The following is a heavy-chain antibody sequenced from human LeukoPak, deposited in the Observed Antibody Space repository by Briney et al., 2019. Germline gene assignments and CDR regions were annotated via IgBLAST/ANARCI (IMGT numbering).Heavy chain of an antibody. D-gene: IGHD3-9*01. V-gene: IGHV3-30-3*01. J-gene: IGHJ6*02. CDR3: ARDLDILTSYYYYGMDV. CDR1: GFTFSSYA. Sequence: GGSLRLSCAASGFTFSSYAMHWVRQAPGKGLEWVAVISYDGSNKYYADSVKGRFTIPRDNSKNTLYLQMNSLRAEDTAVYYCARDLDILTSYYYYGMDVWGQGTTVTVSS. CDR2: ISYDGSNK.